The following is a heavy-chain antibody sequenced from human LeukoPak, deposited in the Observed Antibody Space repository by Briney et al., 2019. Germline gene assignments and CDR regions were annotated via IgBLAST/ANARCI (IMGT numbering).Heavy chain of an antibody. V-gene: IGHV3-21*01. CDR1: GFTFSSYS. J-gene: IGHJ4*02. CDR2: ISSSSYI. D-gene: IGHD3-9*01. Sequence: GGSLRLSCAASGFTFSSYSMNWVRQAPGKGLEWVSSISSSSYIYYADSVKGRFTISRDNAKNSLYLQMNSLRAEDTAVYYCASSIVVVPAASDYDILTGYYTVDYWGQGTLVTVSS. CDR3: ASSIVVVPAASDYDILTGYYTVDY.